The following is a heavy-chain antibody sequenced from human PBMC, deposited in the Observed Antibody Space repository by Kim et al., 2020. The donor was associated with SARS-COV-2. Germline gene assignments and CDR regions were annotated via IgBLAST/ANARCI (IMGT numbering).Heavy chain of an antibody. CDR1: GLTFSTYA. CDR2: ISGSGSR. V-gene: IGHV3-23*01. J-gene: IGHJ1*01. D-gene: IGHD5-12*01. Sequence: GGSLRLSCAASGLTFSTYAMSWVRQAAGKGLEWVASISGSGSRYYVDSVKDRFTISRDNSKNTVYLQLNSLRADETAVYYCANGYSGRERFQDWGEGTVVAV. CDR3: ANGYSGRERFQD.